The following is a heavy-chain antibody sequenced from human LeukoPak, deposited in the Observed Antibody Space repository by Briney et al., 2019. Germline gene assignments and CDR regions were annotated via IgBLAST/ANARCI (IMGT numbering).Heavy chain of an antibody. CDR1: GFTFSNFA. CDR3: AKLMMFTVKN. J-gene: IGHJ4*02. V-gene: IGHV3-23*01. CDR2: ISGSGGST. Sequence: GGSLRLSCASSGFTFSNFAMSWVRQAPGKGLEWVSGISGSGGSTYYADSVKGRFIISRDNSQNTLYLQMGSLSAEDTAVYYCAKLMMFTVKNWGQGTLVTVPS. D-gene: IGHD3-16*01.